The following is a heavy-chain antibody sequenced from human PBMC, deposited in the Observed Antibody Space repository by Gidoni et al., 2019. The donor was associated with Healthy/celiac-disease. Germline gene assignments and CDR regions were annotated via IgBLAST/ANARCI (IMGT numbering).Heavy chain of an antibody. Sequence: QVQLVESGGGVVQPGRSLRPSCAASGFTFSSYAMHWVRQAPGKGLEWVAVISYDGSNKYYADSVKGRFTISRDNSKNTLYLQMNSLRAEDTAVYYCARDYYGDLDYWGQGTLVTVSS. CDR3: ARDYYGDLDY. V-gene: IGHV3-30-3*01. CDR2: ISYDGSNK. J-gene: IGHJ4*02. CDR1: GFTFSSYA. D-gene: IGHD4-17*01.